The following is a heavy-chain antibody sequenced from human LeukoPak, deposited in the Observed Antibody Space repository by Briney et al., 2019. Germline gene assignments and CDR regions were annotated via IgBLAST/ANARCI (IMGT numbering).Heavy chain of an antibody. V-gene: IGHV3-23*01. Sequence: GGSLRLSCAASGFTFSSYAMSWVRQAPGKGLEWVSAISGSGGSTFYADSVKGRFTISRDNSKNTLYLQMNSLRAEDTAVYYCAKVGLPKSHVLRFLEWLNRNNWFDPWGQGTLVTVSS. D-gene: IGHD3-3*01. J-gene: IGHJ5*02. CDR1: GFTFSSYA. CDR2: ISGSGGST. CDR3: AKVGLPKSHVLRFLEWLNRNNWFDP.